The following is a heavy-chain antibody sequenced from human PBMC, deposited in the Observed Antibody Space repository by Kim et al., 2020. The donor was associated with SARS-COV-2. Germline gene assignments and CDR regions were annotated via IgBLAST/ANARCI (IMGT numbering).Heavy chain of an antibody. J-gene: IGHJ4*02. CDR2: IKEDGSEK. CDR3: ARAVLFSYWSSSNGPLWNY. V-gene: IGHV3-7*01. CDR1: GFTFSSYW. D-gene: IGHD3-10*01. Sequence: GGSLRLSCAASGFTFSSYWMSWVRQAPGKGLEWVANIKEDGSEKYYVDSVKGRFTISRDNAESSLDLQMNSLRAEDTAVYYCARAVLFSYWSSSNGPLWNYWGQGALVTVSS.